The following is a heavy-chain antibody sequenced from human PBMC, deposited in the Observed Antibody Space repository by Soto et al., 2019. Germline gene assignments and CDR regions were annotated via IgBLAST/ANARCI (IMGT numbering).Heavy chain of an antibody. V-gene: IGHV3-23*01. CDR3: PFGWGGGHEGY. CDR1: VLTFSAYP. J-gene: IGHJ4*02. D-gene: IGHD5-12*01. CDR2: ISGSGDRT. Sequence: EVQKLESGGGLVQPGGSLRLSCAASVLTFSAYPMSWVRQAPGKGLEWVSSISGSGDRTYYADSVKGRFTISRDNSKNTLYLQMNSLRVEDTAVYFCPFGWGGGHEGYWGQGTLVTVSS.